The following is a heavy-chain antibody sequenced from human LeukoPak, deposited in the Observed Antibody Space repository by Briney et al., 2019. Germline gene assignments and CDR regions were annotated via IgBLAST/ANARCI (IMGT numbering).Heavy chain of an antibody. D-gene: IGHD6-19*01. V-gene: IGHV1-18*01. CDR2: ISAYNGNT. Sequence: ASVKVSCKASGYTFTSYGISWVRQAPGQELEWMGWISAYNGNTNYAQKLQGRVTMTTDTSTSTAYMELRSLRSDDTAVYYCARDLGQWLVQGVYFDYWGQGTLVTVSS. CDR3: ARDLGQWLVQGVYFDY. J-gene: IGHJ4*02. CDR1: GYTFTSYG.